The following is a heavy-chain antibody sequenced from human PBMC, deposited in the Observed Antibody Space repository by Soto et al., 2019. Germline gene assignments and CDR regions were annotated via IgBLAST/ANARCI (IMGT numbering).Heavy chain of an antibody. V-gene: IGHV3-48*01. Sequence: EVQLVESGGGLTQPGGSLRLSCVASGFTFSSYSMNWVRQAPGKGLEWVSCISSSSRTIYYADSVKGRFTISRDNAKNTLYLQMNSLRAEDTAVYYCARGNSAEAVRITEGWVQGTLVTVSS. D-gene: IGHD3-16*01. CDR3: ARGNSAEAVRITEG. CDR1: GFTFSSYS. CDR2: ISSSSRTI. J-gene: IGHJ4*02.